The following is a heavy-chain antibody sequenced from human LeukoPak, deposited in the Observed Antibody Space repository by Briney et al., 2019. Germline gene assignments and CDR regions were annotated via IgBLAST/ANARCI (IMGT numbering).Heavy chain of an antibody. V-gene: IGHV3-48*04. J-gene: IGHJ5*02. CDR2: ISSSGSTI. Sequence: GGSLRLSCAASGFTFSSSSMNWVRQAPGKGLEWVSYISSSGSTIYYADSVKGRFTISRDNAKNSLYLQMNSLRAEDTAVYYCARDQGGYCSGGTCSLNLWGQGTLVTVSS. D-gene: IGHD2-15*01. CDR1: GFTFSSSS. CDR3: ARDQGGYCSGGTCSLNL.